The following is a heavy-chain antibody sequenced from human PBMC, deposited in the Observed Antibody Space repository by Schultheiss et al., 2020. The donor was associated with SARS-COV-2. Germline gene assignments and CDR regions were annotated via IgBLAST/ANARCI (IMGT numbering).Heavy chain of an antibody. CDR2: ISYDGSNK. V-gene: IGHV3-30*03. D-gene: IGHD2-2*01. CDR1: GFTFSSYG. CDR3: ARVIGVVAAAVDY. J-gene: IGHJ4*02. Sequence: GGSLRLSCAASGFTFSSYGMHWVRQAPGKGLEWVAVISYDGSNKYYADSVKGRFTISRDNAKNSTYLQMNSLRGEDTAVYDCARVIGVVAAAVDYWGQGTLVTVSS.